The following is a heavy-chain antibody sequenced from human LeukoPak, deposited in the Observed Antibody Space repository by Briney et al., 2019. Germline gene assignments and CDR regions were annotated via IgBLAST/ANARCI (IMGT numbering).Heavy chain of an antibody. J-gene: IGHJ5*01. CDR2: ISAYNGNT. V-gene: IGHV1-18*01. CDR3: ARDDSGTRRGWFEH. CDR1: GYTFTSYG. D-gene: IGHD4-17*01. Sequence: GASVKVSCKASGYTFTSYGISWVRQAPGQGLEWMGWISAYNGNTHYAQKLQGRVTMTTDTSTSTVYMELRSLRSDDTAVYYCARDDSGTRRGWFEHWGQGTLVTVSS.